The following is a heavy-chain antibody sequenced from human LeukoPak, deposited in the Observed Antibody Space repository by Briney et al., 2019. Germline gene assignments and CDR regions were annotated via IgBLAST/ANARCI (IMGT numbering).Heavy chain of an antibody. J-gene: IGHJ3*02. CDR3: ANLPVFEWAAFDI. CDR1: GFTFSSYA. CDR2: ISGSGGST. D-gene: IGHD1-26*01. Sequence: GGSLRLSCAASGFTFSSYAMSWVRQAPGKGLEWVSAISGSGGSTYYADSVKGRFTISRDNSKNTLYLQMNSLRAEDTAVYYCANLPVFEWAAFDIWGQGTKVTVSS. V-gene: IGHV3-23*01.